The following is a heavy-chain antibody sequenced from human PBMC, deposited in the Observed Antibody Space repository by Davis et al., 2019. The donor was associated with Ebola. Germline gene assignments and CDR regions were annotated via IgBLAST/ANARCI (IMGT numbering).Heavy chain of an antibody. D-gene: IGHD6-13*01. V-gene: IGHV1-46*03. Sequence: AASVKVSCKASGYTFTSYYIHWVRQAPGQGLEWVGIVNPSGGSTTYAQKFQGRVTMTRDTSTSTVYMELSSLRSDDTAVYYCARVGSSWPYYFDYWGQGTLVTVSS. CDR1: GYTFTSYY. J-gene: IGHJ4*02. CDR3: ARVGSSWPYYFDY. CDR2: VNPSGGST.